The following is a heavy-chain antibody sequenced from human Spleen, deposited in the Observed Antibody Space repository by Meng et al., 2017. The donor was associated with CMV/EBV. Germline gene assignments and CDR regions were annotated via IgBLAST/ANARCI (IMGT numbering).Heavy chain of an antibody. V-gene: IGHV1-18*04. J-gene: IGHJ4*02. CDR2: ISPSIGST. CDR3: ARGTGIFDY. D-gene: IGHD7-27*01. CDR1: GYTFPRHG. Sequence: VSCRASGYTFPRHGITWVRQAPGQGLEWMGWISPSIGSTNYAQKLEGRVTMTTDRSTTTAYLELRSLRYDDTAVYFCARGTGIFDYWGQGTLVTVSS.